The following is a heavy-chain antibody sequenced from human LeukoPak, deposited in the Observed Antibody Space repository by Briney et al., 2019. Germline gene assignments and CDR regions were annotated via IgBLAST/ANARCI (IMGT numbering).Heavy chain of an antibody. CDR1: GGSLSGYY. V-gene: IGHV4-34*01. J-gene: IGHJ5*02. Sequence: SETLSLTCAVYGGSLSGYYWTWIRQTPGKGLEWIGEINYSGNTNYNRSLKSRVTISADTSKNQFSLRLSSVTAADTAVYYCATSLKGANWFDPWGQGTLVTVSS. CDR2: INYSGNT. D-gene: IGHD3-16*01. CDR3: ATSLKGANWFDP.